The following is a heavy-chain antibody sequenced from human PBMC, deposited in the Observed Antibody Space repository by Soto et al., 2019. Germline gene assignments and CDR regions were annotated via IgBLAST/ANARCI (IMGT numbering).Heavy chain of an antibody. D-gene: IGHD6-13*01. CDR2: IDPSDSYT. Sequence: GESLKISCKGSGYSFTSYWISWVRQMPGKGLEWMGRIDPSDSYTNYSPSFQGHVTISADKSISTAYLQWNSLEASDTAFYYCARSPRSSPYLDYWGQGALVTVSS. CDR3: ARSPRSSPYLDY. CDR1: GYSFTSYW. V-gene: IGHV5-10-1*01. J-gene: IGHJ4*02.